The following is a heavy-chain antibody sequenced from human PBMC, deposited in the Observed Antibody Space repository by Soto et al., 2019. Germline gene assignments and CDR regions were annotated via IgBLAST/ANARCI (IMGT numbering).Heavy chain of an antibody. V-gene: IGHV4-34*01. CDR3: ARSPLTYYYYGVDV. J-gene: IGHJ6*01. CDR2: INHSGST. CDR1: GGSFSGYY. Sequence: PSETLSLTCAVYGGSFSGYYWSWIRQPPGKGLEWIGEINHSGSTNYNPSLKSRVTISVDTSKNQFSLKLSSVTAADTAVYYCARSPLTYYYYGVDVWGQGTTVTVSS.